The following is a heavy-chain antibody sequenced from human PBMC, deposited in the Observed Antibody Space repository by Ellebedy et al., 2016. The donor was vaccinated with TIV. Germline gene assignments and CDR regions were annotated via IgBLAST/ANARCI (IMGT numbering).Heavy chain of an antibody. V-gene: IGHV3-74*01. CDR2: MDSGGSTT. Sequence: GESLKISXAASGFTFSSYWMHWVRQAPGKGLVWVSRMDSGGSTTDYADAVQGRFTISRDNVKNSLYLQMNSLTAEDTAVYYCARDHRWGFDYWGQGTLVIVSS. J-gene: IGHJ4*02. D-gene: IGHD7-27*01. CDR3: ARDHRWGFDY. CDR1: GFTFSSYW.